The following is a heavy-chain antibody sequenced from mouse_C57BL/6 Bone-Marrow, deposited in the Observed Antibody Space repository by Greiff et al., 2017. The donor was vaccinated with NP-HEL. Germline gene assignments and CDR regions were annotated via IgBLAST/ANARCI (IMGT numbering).Heavy chain of an antibody. J-gene: IGHJ4*01. CDR3: AKSDYDGYYAMDY. CDR2: IWSGGST. V-gene: IGHV2-4*01. D-gene: IGHD2-4*01. CDR1: GFSLTSYG. Sequence: VQLVESGPGLVQPSQSLSITCTVSGFSLTSYGVHWVRQPPGKGLEWLGVIWSGGSTDSNAAFISRLSISKDNSKSQVFFKMNSLQADDTAIYYCAKSDYDGYYAMDYWGQGTSVTVSS.